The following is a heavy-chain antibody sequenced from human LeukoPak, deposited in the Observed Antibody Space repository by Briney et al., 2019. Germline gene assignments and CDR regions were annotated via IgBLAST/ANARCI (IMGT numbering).Heavy chain of an antibody. V-gene: IGHV4-61*08. CDR3: ARWGSIAVARFDY. Sequence: PSQTLSLTCTVSGGSISSGGYYWSWIRQHPGKGLEWIGYIYYTGSTNYNPSLTSRVNISVDTSKNQFSLNLTSVTAADTAVYYCARWGSIAVARFDYWGQGTLVTVSS. CDR2: IYYTGST. J-gene: IGHJ4*02. CDR1: GGSISSGGYY. D-gene: IGHD6-6*01.